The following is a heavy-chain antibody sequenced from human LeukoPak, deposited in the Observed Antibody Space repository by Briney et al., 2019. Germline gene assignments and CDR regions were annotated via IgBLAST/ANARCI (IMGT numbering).Heavy chain of an antibody. CDR2: ISSTSAYI. Sequence: GGSLRLSCAVSGFTFTTYKMNWVRQAPGKGLEWVSSISSTSAYIYYADSVKGRFTISRDDSKKTVYLQMNSLRAEDTAVYYCAREWQLDHWGQGTLVTVSS. V-gene: IGHV3-21*01. CDR1: GFTFTTYK. CDR3: AREWQLDH. D-gene: IGHD6-13*01. J-gene: IGHJ4*02.